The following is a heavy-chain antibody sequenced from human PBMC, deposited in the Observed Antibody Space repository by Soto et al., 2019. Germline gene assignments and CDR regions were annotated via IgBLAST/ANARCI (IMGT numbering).Heavy chain of an antibody. Sequence: EVQLVQSGAEVKKPGESLKISCKGSGYSFTSYWIGWVRQMPGKGLEWMGIIYPGDSDTRYSPSFQGQVTISADKSISTAYLQWSSLKASDTAMYYCARQDWGSGSYYNGDGYYFDYWGQGTLVTVSS. V-gene: IGHV5-51*01. J-gene: IGHJ4*02. CDR1: GYSFTSYW. CDR3: ARQDWGSGSYYNGDGYYFDY. D-gene: IGHD3-10*01. CDR2: IYPGDSDT.